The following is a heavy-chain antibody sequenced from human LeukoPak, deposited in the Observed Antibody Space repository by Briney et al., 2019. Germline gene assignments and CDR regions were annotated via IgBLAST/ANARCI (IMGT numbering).Heavy chain of an antibody. D-gene: IGHD3-3*01. Sequence: GGSLRLSCAASGFTFSSYAMHWVRQAPGKGLEWVAVISYDGSNKYYADSVKGRFTISRDNSKNTLYLQMNSLRAEDTALYFCAKDQRITIFGVDFDYWGQGTLVTVSS. CDR3: AKDQRITIFGVDFDY. J-gene: IGHJ4*02. CDR2: ISYDGSNK. V-gene: IGHV3-30-3*01. CDR1: GFTFSSYA.